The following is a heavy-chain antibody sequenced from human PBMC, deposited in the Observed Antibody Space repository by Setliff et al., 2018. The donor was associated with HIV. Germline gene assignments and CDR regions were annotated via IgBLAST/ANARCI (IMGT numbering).Heavy chain of an antibody. CDR1: GFTFSSYA. D-gene: IGHD6-19*01. CDR2: ISGSGGST. V-gene: IGHV3-23*01. J-gene: IGHJ4*02. Sequence: GGSLRLSCAASGFTFSSYAMSWVRQAPGKGLEWVSAISGSGGSTYYADSVKGRFTISRDNSKNTLYLQMNSLRAEDTAVYYCAKDPTTGAVAVYYFDYWGQETLVTVSS. CDR3: AKDPTTGAVAVYYFDY.